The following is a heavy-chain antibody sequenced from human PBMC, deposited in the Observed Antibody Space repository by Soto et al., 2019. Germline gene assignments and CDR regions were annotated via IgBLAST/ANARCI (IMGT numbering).Heavy chain of an antibody. J-gene: IGHJ6*04. CDR2: IYPGDSDT. CDR3: ARLRPQFGASNSYYYYGMDV. Sequence: GESLKISCKGSGYSFTSYWIGWVRQMPGKGLEWMGIIYPGDSDTRYSPSFQGQVTISADKSISTAYLQWSSLKASDTAMYYCARLRPQFGASNSYYYYGMDVWGKGTTVTVSS. D-gene: IGHD3-10*01. CDR1: GYSFTSYW. V-gene: IGHV5-51*01.